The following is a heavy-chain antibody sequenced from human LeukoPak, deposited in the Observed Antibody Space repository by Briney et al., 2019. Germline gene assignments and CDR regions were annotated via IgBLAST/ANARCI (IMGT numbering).Heavy chain of an antibody. CDR2: ISYDGSNK. J-gene: IGHJ4*02. Sequence: PGGSLRLSCAASGFTFSSYAMHWVRQAPGKGLEWVAVISYDGSNKYYADSVKGRFTISRDNSKNTLYLQMNSLRAEDTAVYYCAKDLLRRSQRGINYWGQGTLVTVSS. CDR1: GFTFSSYA. CDR3: AKDLLRRSQRGINY. V-gene: IGHV3-30-3*01. D-gene: IGHD3-16*01.